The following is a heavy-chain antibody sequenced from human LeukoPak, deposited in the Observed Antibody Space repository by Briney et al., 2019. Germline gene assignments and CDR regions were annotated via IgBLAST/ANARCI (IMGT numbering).Heavy chain of an antibody. D-gene: IGHD2-2*01. Sequence: SSETLCVTCTVPGDSISSSSYYWGWVRQPPGKGLEWIGSVHYIGGSYYRPPLKSRVTISLYKSKVQFSLTLSCVTAAETAVYYCARVAPAAAWLGYFAYWGRRPLVTVSS. CDR2: VHYIGGS. J-gene: IGHJ4*02. V-gene: IGHV4-39*07. CDR3: ARVAPAAAWLGYFAY. CDR1: GDSISSSSYY.